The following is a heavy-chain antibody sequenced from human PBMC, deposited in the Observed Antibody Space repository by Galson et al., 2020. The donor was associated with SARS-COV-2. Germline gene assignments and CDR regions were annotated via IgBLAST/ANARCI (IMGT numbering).Heavy chain of an antibody. CDR1: GGSFSGYS. V-gene: IGHV4-34*01. J-gene: IGHJ6*03. CDR2: INIGGNT. Sequence: SETLSLTCAVYGGSFSGYSWTWIRQAPGKGLEWIGEINIGGNTNYSPSPRSRVTISVETSKNPLSLRLTSVTAADTAVYYCARGHRGVVPSPVLGLGPFYSYYYMDVWDKGTTVTVSS. D-gene: IGHD3-16*01. CDR3: ARGHRGVVPSPVLGLGPFYSYYYMDV.